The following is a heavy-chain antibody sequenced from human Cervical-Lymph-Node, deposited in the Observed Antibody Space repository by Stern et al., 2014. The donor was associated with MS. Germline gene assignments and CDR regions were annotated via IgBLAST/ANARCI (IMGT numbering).Heavy chain of an antibody. CDR1: GYTFPNYY. CDR2: TNPSGGSP. V-gene: IGHV1-46*01. J-gene: IGHJ5*01. CDR3: TRARYHYDSSGYFYFFDF. D-gene: IGHD3-22*01. Sequence: QVPLVQSGAEVRKPGASVKVSCKASGYTFPNYYLHWVRQAPGQGLEWLGMTNPSGGSPSYAEKVQGKITMTRDSSTSTVYMELSSLTSEDTALYYCTRARYHYDSSGYFYFFDFWGQGTPVTVSS.